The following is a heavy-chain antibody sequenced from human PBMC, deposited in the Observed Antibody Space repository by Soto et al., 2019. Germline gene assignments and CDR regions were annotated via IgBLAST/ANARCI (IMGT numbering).Heavy chain of an antibody. J-gene: IGHJ6*02. V-gene: IGHV3-48*02. CDR1: GFTFSSYS. Sequence: GGSLRLSCAASGFTFSSYSMNWVRQAPGKGLEWVSYISSSSSTIYYAVSVKGRFTISRDNAKNSLYLQMNSLRDVDTAVYYCARDPFTISQRDYYYYYGMDVWGQGTTVTVSS. D-gene: IGHD3-3*01. CDR3: ARDPFTISQRDYYYYYGMDV. CDR2: ISSSSSTI.